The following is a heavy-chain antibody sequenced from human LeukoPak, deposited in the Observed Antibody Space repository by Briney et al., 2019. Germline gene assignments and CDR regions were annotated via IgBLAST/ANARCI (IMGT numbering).Heavy chain of an antibody. D-gene: IGHD7-27*01. Sequence: ASVKVSCKASGGTFSSYAISWVRQATGQGLEWMGWMNPNSGNTGYAQKFQGRVTMTRNTSISTAYMELSSLRSDDTAVYYCARGSLNWGSSLDYWGQGTLVTVSS. CDR1: GGTFSSYA. J-gene: IGHJ4*02. CDR3: ARGSLNWGSSLDY. CDR2: MNPNSGNT. V-gene: IGHV1-8*02.